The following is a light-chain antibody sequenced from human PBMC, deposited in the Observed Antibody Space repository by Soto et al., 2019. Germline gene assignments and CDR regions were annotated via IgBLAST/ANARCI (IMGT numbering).Light chain of an antibody. Sequence: QSALTQPPSASGSPGQSVTISCTGTSSDVGGYNYVSWYQQYPGRPPKLKIYEVTKRPSGVPDRFSGSKSGNTASLTVSGLQAEDEADYYCSSYAASNNFYFVFGGGTKLTVL. CDR2: EVT. V-gene: IGLV2-8*01. CDR1: SSDVGGYNY. CDR3: SSYAASNNFYFV. J-gene: IGLJ3*02.